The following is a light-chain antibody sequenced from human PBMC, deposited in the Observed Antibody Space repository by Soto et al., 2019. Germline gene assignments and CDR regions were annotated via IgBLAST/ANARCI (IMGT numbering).Light chain of an antibody. V-gene: IGKV3-20*01. CDR3: QQYGNSPIT. CDR2: GGS. Sequence: TLWTQSPGTLSLSPGERATLSGRASQSVRSRYLAWYQQKRGQAPRLRISGGSSRATGIPDRFSGSGSGTDFTLTVSRLEPEDFALYYCQQYGNSPITFGQGTRLEIK. J-gene: IGKJ5*01. CDR1: QSVRSRY.